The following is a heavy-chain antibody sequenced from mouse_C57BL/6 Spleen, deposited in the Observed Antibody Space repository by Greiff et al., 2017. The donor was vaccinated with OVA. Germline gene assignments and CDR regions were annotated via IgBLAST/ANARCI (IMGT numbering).Heavy chain of an antibody. Sequence: VQLKQSGAELVKPGASVKLSCTASGFNIKDYYMHWVKQRTEQGLEWIGRIDPEDGETKYAPKFQGKATITADTSSNTAYLQLSSLTSEDTAVYYCAGAITTVVAHFDYWGQGTTLTVSS. J-gene: IGHJ2*01. CDR1: GFNIKDYY. CDR2: IDPEDGET. CDR3: AGAITTVVAHFDY. D-gene: IGHD1-1*01. V-gene: IGHV14-2*01.